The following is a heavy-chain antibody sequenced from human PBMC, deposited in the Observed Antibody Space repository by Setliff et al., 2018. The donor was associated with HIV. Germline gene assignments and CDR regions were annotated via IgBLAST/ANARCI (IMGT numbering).Heavy chain of an antibody. V-gene: IGHV3-21*01. D-gene: IGHD3-9*01. J-gene: IGHJ6*03. CDR2: ISDTRGYL. CDR1: GFTFSTYN. CDR3: ARGRYYDIFTGYYYSGYYYYMDV. Sequence: GGSLSLSCAASGFTFSTYNMNWVRQAPGKGLEWVSSISDTRGYLYYADSVKGRFTISRDNAKNSLYLQMNSLRAEDTAVYYCARGRYYDIFTGYYYSGYYYYMDVWGKGTTVTVSS.